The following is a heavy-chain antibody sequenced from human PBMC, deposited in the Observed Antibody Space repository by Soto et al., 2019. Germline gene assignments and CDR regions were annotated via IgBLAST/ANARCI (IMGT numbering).Heavy chain of an antibody. V-gene: IGHV1-69*13. J-gene: IGHJ4*02. Sequence: ASVKGSCNASGGTFSSYAISWVRQAPGQGLEWMGGIIPIFGTANYAQKFQGRVTITADESTSTAYMELSSLRSEDMAVYYCARSPGSLTGDTTFDYWGQGTLVTVSS. D-gene: IGHD7-27*01. CDR2: IIPIFGTA. CDR1: GGTFSSYA. CDR3: ARSPGSLTGDTTFDY.